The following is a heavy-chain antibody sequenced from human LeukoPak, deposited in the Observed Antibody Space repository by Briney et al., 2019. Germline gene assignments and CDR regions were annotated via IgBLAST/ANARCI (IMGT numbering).Heavy chain of an antibody. CDR3: AKVTFDSSGYYYGVADAFDI. Sequence: GGSLRLSCAASGFTFDDYAMHWVRQAPGKGLEWVSGISWNSGSIGYADSVKGRFTISRDNAKNSLYLQMSSLRAEDTALYYCAKVTFDSSGYYYGVADAFDIWGQGTMVTVSS. V-gene: IGHV3-9*01. CDR2: ISWNSGSI. D-gene: IGHD3-22*01. J-gene: IGHJ3*02. CDR1: GFTFDDYA.